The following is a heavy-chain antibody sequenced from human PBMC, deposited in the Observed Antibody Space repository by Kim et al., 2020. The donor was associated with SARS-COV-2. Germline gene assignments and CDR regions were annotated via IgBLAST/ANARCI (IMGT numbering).Heavy chain of an antibody. CDR1: GFTFTGYA. CDR3: VKGGWVSLWDH. CDR2: IDGSDGTT. D-gene: IGHD3-16*02. J-gene: IGHJ4*02. Sequence: GGSLRLSCTTSGFTFTGYAMSWVRQVPGKGLEWVSSIDGSDGTTYFVDSVKGRFTISRDNSKNTLYLQMSTLRADDTAVYYCVKGGWVSLWDHWGQGTLVTVAS. V-gene: IGHV3-23*01.